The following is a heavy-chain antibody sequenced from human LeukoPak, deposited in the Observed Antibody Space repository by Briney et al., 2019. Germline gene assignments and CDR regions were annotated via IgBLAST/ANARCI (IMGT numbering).Heavy chain of an antibody. J-gene: IGHJ4*02. V-gene: IGHV3-11*01. D-gene: IGHD3-22*01. CDR1: GFTFSDYY. Sequence: GGSLRLSCAVSGFTFSDYYMNWIRQAPGKGLEWVSYISSSSLTIYYADSVKGRFTISRDNSKNTLYLQMNSLRAEDTAVYYCAKRKVPQGYYYDSSGYLDYWGQGTLVTVSS. CDR2: ISSSSLTI. CDR3: AKRKVPQGYYYDSSGYLDY.